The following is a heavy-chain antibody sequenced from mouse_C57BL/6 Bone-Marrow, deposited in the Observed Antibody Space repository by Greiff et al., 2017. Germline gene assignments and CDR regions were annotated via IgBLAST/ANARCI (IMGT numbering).Heavy chain of an antibody. Sequence: VQLQQSGAELVRPGASVTLSCKASGYTFTDYEMHWVKQTPVHGLEWIGAIDPETGGTAYNQKFKGKAILTADKSSSTAYMELRSLTPEDSAVYYCTREYDYDHYFDYWGQGTTLTVSS. V-gene: IGHV1-15*01. J-gene: IGHJ2*01. CDR1: GYTFTDYE. CDR2: IDPETGGT. D-gene: IGHD2-4*01. CDR3: TREYDYDHYFDY.